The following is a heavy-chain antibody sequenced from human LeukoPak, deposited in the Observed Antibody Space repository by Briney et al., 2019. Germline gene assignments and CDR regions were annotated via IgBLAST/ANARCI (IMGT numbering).Heavy chain of an antibody. D-gene: IGHD4-17*01. CDR3: AKVDGDYSHYYYYMDV. V-gene: IGHV3-23*01. CDR1: GFTFSSYA. Sequence: GGSLRLSXAASGFTFSSYAMSWVRQAPGKGLEWVSAISGSGGSTYYADSVKGRFTISRDNSKNTLYLQMNSLRAEDTAVYYCAKVDGDYSHYYYYMDVWGKGTTVTVSS. CDR2: ISGSGGST. J-gene: IGHJ6*03.